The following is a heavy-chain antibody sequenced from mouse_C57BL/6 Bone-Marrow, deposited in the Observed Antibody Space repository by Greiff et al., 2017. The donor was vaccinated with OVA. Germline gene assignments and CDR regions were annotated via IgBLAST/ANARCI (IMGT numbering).Heavy chain of an antibody. CDR2: IHPNSGST. V-gene: IGHV1-64*01. CDR1: GYTFTSYW. J-gene: IGHJ3*01. Sequence: VKLQQPGAELVKPGASVKLSCKASGYTFTSYWMHWVKQRPGQGLEWIGMIHPNSGSTNYNEKFKSKATLTVDKSSSTAYMQLSSLTSEDSAVYYCARPVPGAWFAYWGQGTLVTVSA. CDR3: ARPVPGAWFAY.